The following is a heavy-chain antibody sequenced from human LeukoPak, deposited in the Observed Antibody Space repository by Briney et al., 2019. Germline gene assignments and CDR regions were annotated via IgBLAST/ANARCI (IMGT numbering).Heavy chain of an antibody. Sequence: SETLSLTCTVSGGSISTSSYYWGWIRQRPGEGLEWIASIYYSGSTHYNPSLRSRVTISADTSKNQFSLKLSSVTAADTAVYYCARQDDYYDSSRLRGGYFDYWGQGTLVTVSS. CDR1: GGSISTSSYY. V-gene: IGHV4-39*01. CDR2: IYYSGST. J-gene: IGHJ4*02. D-gene: IGHD3-22*01. CDR3: ARQDDYYDSSRLRGGYFDY.